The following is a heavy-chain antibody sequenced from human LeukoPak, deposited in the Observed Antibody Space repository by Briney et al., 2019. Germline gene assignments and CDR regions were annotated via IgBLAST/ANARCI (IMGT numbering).Heavy chain of an antibody. CDR1: GFTFSSYA. V-gene: IGHV3-23*01. D-gene: IGHD3-10*01. J-gene: IGHJ6*02. Sequence: GGSLRLSCAASGFTFSSYAMSWVRQAPGKGLEWVSAISGSGGSTYYADSVKGRFTISRDNSKNTLYLQMNSLRAEDTAVYYCAKDGSKNVLWFGESLYYYYGMDVWGQGTTVTVFS. CDR2: ISGSGGST. CDR3: AKDGSKNVLWFGESLYYYYGMDV.